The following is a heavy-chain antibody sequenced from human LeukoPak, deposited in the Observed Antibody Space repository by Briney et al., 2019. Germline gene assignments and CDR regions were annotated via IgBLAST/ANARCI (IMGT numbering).Heavy chain of an antibody. CDR3: ARRRYGLGSYSDAFDI. CDR2: IDTAGGT. D-gene: IGHD3-10*01. J-gene: IGHJ3*02. CDR1: GFTFNSYD. V-gene: IGHV3-13*04. Sequence: GGSLRLSCAASGFTFNSYDMHWVRQPTGKGLEWVSGIDTAGGTYYAGSVKGRFTISRENAKNSLSLQMNSLRAGDTAVYYCARRRYGLGSYSDAFDIWGQGTMVTVSS.